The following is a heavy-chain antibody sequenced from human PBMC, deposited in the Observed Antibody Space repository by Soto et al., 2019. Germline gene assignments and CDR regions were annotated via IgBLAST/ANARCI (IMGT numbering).Heavy chain of an antibody. Sequence: QVQLVQSGAEVKKPGSSVKVSCKASGGTFSSYTISWVRQTPGQGLEWMGRIIPILGIANYAQKFQGRVTITADKSTSTGYMELSSLRSEDTTVYYCARDTNYDSSGYYYFDYWGQGTLVTVSS. CDR1: GGTFSSYT. CDR2: IIPILGIA. V-gene: IGHV1-69*08. J-gene: IGHJ4*02. CDR3: ARDTNYDSSGYYYFDY. D-gene: IGHD3-22*01.